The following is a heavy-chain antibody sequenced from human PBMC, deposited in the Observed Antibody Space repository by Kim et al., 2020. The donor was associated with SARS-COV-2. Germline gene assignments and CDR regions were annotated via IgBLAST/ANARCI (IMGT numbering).Heavy chain of an antibody. J-gene: IGHJ4*02. V-gene: IGHV3-23*01. D-gene: IGHD3-3*01. Sequence: RFTVSRDNSKNTLYLHMNSLRAEDTAVYYCAKNTQPTYYDLWSGYLGYDYWGQGTLVTVSS. CDR3: AKNTQPTYYDLWSGYLGYDY.